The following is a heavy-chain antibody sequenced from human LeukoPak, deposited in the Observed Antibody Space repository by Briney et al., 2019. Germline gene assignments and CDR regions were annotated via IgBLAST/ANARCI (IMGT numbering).Heavy chain of an antibody. J-gene: IGHJ5*02. CDR2: IYYSGST. CDR1: GGSISSGDYY. Sequence: ASETLSLTCTVSGGSISSGDYYWSCIRQPPGKGLEWIGYIYYSGSTYYNPSLKSRVTISVDTSKNQFSLKLSSVTAADTAVYYCARDSDSGYDFGWFDPWGQGTLVTVSS. V-gene: IGHV4-30-4*01. CDR3: ARDSDSGYDFGWFDP. D-gene: IGHD5-12*01.